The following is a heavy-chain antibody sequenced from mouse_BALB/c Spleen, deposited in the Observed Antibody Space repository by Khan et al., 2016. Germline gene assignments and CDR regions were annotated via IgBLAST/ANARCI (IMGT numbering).Heavy chain of an antibody. J-gene: IGHJ1*01. V-gene: IGHV5-12*02. D-gene: IGHD1-1*01. CDR3: ARHRRNYGSPWYFDV. CDR1: GFTFSDYY. CDR2: ISNGGDNT. Sequence: ELVESGGGLVQPGGSLKLSCATSGFTFSDYYMYWVRQTPEKRLEWVAYISNGGDNTYYPDTVKGRFTISRDNAKNILYLQMSRLKSEYTARYDCARHRRNYGSPWYFDVWGAGTTVTVSS.